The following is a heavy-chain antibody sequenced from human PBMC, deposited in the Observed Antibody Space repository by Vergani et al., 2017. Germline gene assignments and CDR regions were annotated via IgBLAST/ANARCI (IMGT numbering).Heavy chain of an antibody. CDR2: IYHSGST. CDR1: GYSISSGYY. CDR3: ARLGWILKRGWFDP. V-gene: IGHV4-38-2*01. Sequence: QVQLQESGPGLVKPSETLSLTCAVSGYSISSGYYWGWIRQPPGKGLEWIGSIYHSGSTYYNLSLKSRVTISVDTSKNQFSLKLSSVTAADTAVYYCARLGWILKRGWFDPWGQGTLVTVSS. D-gene: IGHD5-12*01. J-gene: IGHJ5*02.